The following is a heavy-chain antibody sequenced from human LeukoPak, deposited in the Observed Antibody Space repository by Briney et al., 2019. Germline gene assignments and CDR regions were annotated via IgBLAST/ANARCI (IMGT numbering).Heavy chain of an antibody. Sequence: SETQSLTCAVYGGSFSGYYWSWIRQSPGKGLEWIGEIDHRGRTNSNASLKSRVTVSVDTSKNQFSLRLSSVTAADTAVYYCARKSIVDAGRKPYDYWDQGTLVTVSS. CDR2: IDHRGRT. CDR1: GGSFSGYY. D-gene: IGHD6-13*01. J-gene: IGHJ4*02. V-gene: IGHV4-34*01. CDR3: ARKSIVDAGRKPYDY.